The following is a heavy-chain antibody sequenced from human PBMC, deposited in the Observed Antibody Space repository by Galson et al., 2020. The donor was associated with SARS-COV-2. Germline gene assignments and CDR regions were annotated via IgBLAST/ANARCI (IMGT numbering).Heavy chain of an antibody. V-gene: IGHV4-31*03. J-gene: IGHJ6*02. CDR3: ARDYFKRSGSGTDYYYYYGMDV. CDR1: GGSISSGGYY. CDR2: IYYSGST. D-gene: IGHD3-10*01. Sequence: SETLSLTCTVSGGSISSGGYYWSWIRQHPGKGLEWIGYIYYSGSTHYNPSLKSRVTISVDTSKNQFSLKLSSVTAADTAVYYCARDYFKRSGSGTDYYYYYGMDVWGQGTTVTVSS.